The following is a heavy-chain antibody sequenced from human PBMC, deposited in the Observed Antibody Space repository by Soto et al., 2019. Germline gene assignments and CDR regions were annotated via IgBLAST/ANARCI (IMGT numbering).Heavy chain of an antibody. D-gene: IGHD2-2*01. Sequence: PGGSLRISCAASGFTFSSYGMHWVRQAPGKGLEWVAGIWYDGSNKYYADSVKGRFTISRDNSKNTLYLQMNSLRAEDTAVYYCAKDMGYCSSTSCPAPYYYYYGMDVWGQGTTVTVSS. CDR3: AKDMGYCSSTSCPAPYYYYYGMDV. CDR2: IWYDGSNK. V-gene: IGHV3-33*06. J-gene: IGHJ6*02. CDR1: GFTFSSYG.